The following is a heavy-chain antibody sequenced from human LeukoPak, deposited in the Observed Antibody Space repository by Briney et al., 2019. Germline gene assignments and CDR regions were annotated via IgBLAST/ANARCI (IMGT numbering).Heavy chain of an antibody. Sequence: GGSLRLSCAASGFSFSSYPMHWVRQAPGKGLEWVAVISFDGSNIFYAESVKGRFTISRDNAKNTLYLQMNSLRVEDTAVYYCARRDVFDIWGQGIMVTVSS. CDR2: ISFDGSNI. V-gene: IGHV3-30-3*01. CDR3: ARRDVFDI. CDR1: GFSFSSYP. J-gene: IGHJ3*02.